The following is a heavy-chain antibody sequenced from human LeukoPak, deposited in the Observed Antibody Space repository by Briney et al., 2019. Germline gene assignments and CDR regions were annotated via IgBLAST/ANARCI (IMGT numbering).Heavy chain of an antibody. CDR3: ARDVGPHPYYDSSGYCDY. CDR2: ISYDGSNK. J-gene: IGHJ4*02. CDR1: GFTFSSYA. D-gene: IGHD3-22*01. V-gene: IGHV3-30-3*01. Sequence: GALRLSCAASGFTFSSYAMSWVRQAPGKGLEWVAVISYDGSNKYYADSVRGRFTISRDNSKNTLYLQMNSLRAEDTAVYYCARDVGPHPYYDSSGYCDYWGQGTLVTVSS.